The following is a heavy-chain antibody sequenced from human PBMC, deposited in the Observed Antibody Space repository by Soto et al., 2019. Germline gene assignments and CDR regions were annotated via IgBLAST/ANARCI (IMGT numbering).Heavy chain of an antibody. V-gene: IGHV3-7*01. D-gene: IGHD3-10*01. CDR2: IKQDGSAE. CDR3: GRTGFLDY. Sequence: EVQLVESGGGLVQPGGSLRLSCPASGFTFSNYWMTWVRQAPGKGLEWVASIKQDGSAEYNVGSVKGRFIISRDNAKSSVYLQMTSLTAEDTAVYYCGRTGFLDYWGQGTQVTVSS. J-gene: IGHJ4*02. CDR1: GFTFSNYW.